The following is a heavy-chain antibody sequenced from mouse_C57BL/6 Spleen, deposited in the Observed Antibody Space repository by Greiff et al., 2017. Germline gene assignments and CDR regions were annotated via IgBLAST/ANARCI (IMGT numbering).Heavy chain of an antibody. CDR2: IWSGGST. CDR1: GFSLTSYG. J-gene: IGHJ2*01. Sequence: VQLQQSGPGLVQPSQSLSITCTVSGFSLTSYGVHWVRQSPGKGLAWLGVIWSGGSTDYNAAFISRLSISKDNTKSQVFYKMNSLQADDTAIYYCARNFPIAGYFDYGGQGTTLTVSS. V-gene: IGHV2-2*01. CDR3: ARNFPIAGYFDY. D-gene: IGHD6-5*01.